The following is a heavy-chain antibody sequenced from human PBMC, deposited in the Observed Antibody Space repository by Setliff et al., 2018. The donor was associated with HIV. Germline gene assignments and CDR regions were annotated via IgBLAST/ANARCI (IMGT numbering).Heavy chain of an antibody. V-gene: IGHV3-21*01. CDR3: ARDPGITAKPFYFDC. CDR1: RFTFSIYR. CDR2: ISSSSNYI. D-gene: IGHD1-20*01. Sequence: GGSLRLSCAASRFTFSIYRMNWVRQAPGKGLEWVASISSSSNYIFYANSVKGRFTISRDNAKNSLYLQMNGLRAEDTAVYYCARDPGITAKPFYFDCWGQGTLVTVSS. J-gene: IGHJ4*02.